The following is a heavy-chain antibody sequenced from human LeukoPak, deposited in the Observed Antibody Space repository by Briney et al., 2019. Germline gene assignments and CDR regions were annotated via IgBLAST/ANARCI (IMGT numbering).Heavy chain of an antibody. V-gene: IGHV4-39*07. CDR3: ARADYYYDSSGYYGPHEEIDY. D-gene: IGHD3-22*01. CDR1: GGSISNTSYS. CDR2: ILYSGST. Sequence: SETLSLTCTVSGGSISNTSYSWGWIRQPPGKGLEWIGTILYSGSTHYSPSLESRVTISVDMSKNQFSLKLSSVTAADTAVYYCARADYYYDSSGYYGPHEEIDYWGQGTLVTVSS. J-gene: IGHJ4*02.